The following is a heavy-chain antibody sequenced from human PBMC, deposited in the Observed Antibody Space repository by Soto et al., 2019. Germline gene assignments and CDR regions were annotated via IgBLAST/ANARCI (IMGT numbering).Heavy chain of an antibody. D-gene: IGHD6-19*01. CDR2: INPNSGDT. J-gene: IGHJ4*02. CDR1: GYTFTGYY. V-gene: IGHV1-2*04. Sequence: ASVKVSCKASGYTFTGYYMHWVRQAPGQGLEWMGWINPNSGDTNYAQKFQGWVTMTRDTSISTAHMELSRLRSDDAAVYYCARGRWGDSGWLLDYWGQGTLVTVSS. CDR3: ARGRWGDSGWLLDY.